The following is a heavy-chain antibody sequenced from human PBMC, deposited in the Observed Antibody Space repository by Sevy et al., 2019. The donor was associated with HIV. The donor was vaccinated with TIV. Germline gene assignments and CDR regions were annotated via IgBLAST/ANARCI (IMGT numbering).Heavy chain of an antibody. D-gene: IGHD3-3*01. V-gene: IGHV3-74*01. CDR2: INSDGSST. J-gene: IGHJ6*02. CDR1: GFTFSSYW. CDR3: ARDRERDTIFGVVIQYYYGMDV. Sequence: GGSLRLSCAASGFTFSSYWMHWVRQAPGKGLVWVSRINSDGSSTSYADSVKGRFTISRDNAKNTLYLQMNGLRAEDTAVYYCARDRERDTIFGVVIQYYYGMDVWGQGTTVTVSS.